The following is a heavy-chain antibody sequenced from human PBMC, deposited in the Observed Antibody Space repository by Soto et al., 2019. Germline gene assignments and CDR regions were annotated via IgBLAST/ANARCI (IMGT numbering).Heavy chain of an antibody. CDR3: ARDNTAYYYMDV. CDR1: AFSVSSNY. J-gene: IGHJ6*03. CDR2: IYSGGST. D-gene: IGHD4-17*01. V-gene: IGHV3-66*01. Sequence: EVQLVESGGGLVQPGGSLRLSCAASAFSVSSNYMSWVRQAPGKGLEWVSVIYSGGSTYYADFVKDRVTISRDNSKNTLYLQMNNLRAEDTAVYYCARDNTAYYYMDVWGKGTTVTVSS.